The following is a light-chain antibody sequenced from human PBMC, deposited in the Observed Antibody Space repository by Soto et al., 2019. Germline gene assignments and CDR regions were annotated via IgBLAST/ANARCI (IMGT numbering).Light chain of an antibody. V-gene: IGKV3-15*01. J-gene: IGKJ5*01. Sequence: EIIMTQSPATLSVSPGERATLSCRASQRVSSYLAWYQQKPGQPPRLLIYGASTLETDIPARFSGSRSGTEVTLIISSLQSDDSAVYYCQQYNSWPSGTFGQGTRLEIK. CDR1: QRVSSY. CDR3: QQYNSWPSGT. CDR2: GAS.